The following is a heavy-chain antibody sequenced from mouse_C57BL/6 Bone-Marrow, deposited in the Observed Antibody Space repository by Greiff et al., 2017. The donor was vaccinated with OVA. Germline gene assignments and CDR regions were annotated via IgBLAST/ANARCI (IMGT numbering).Heavy chain of an antibody. CDR3: ARPVPGAWFAY. CDR2: IHPNSGST. J-gene: IGHJ3*01. CDR1: GYTFTSYW. V-gene: IGHV1-64*01. Sequence: VQLQQPGAELVKPGASVKLSCKASGYTFTSYWMHWVKQRPGQGLEWIGMIHPNSGSTNYNEKFKSKATLTVDKSSSTAYMQLSSLTSEDSAVYDCARPVPGAWFAYWGQGTLVTVSA.